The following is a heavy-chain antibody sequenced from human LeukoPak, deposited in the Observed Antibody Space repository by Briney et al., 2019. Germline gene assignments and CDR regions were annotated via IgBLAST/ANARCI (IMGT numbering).Heavy chain of an antibody. D-gene: IGHD3-10*01. J-gene: IGHJ4*02. V-gene: IGHV3-66*01. CDR1: GFTVSDNY. CDR3: ARDPVRRDSY. CDR2: IYNTGAT. Sequence: GGSLRLSCAASGFTVSDNYMTWVRQAPGKGLEWVSSIYNTGATHYAESVKGRFTISRDNAKNTLYLQMNSLRAEDTAVYYCARDPVRRDSYWGQGTLVTVSS.